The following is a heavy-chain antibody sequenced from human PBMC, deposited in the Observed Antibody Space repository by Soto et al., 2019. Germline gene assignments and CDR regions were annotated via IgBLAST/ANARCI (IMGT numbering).Heavy chain of an antibody. CDR3: ARDSIAAAGIFPPFDP. CDR1: GYTFTSYA. CDR2: INAGNGNT. V-gene: IGHV1-3*01. D-gene: IGHD6-13*01. J-gene: IGHJ5*02. Sequence: GASVKVSCKASGYTFTSYAMHWVRQAPGQRLEWMGWINAGNGNTKYSQKFQGRVTITRDTSASTAYMELSSLRSEDTAVYYCARDSIAAAGIFPPFDPWGHGTLVTVSS.